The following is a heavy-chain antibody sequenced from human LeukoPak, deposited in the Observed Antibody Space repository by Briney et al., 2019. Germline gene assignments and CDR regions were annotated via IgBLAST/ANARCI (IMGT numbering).Heavy chain of an antibody. CDR2: INAGNGNT. CDR3: ARGVLREQQLGLDY. Sequence: GASVKISCKASGYTFTSYAIHWVRQAPGQRHEWMGWINAGNGNTQYSQKFQGRVTITRDTSASTAYMELSSLRSEDTAVYYCARGVLREQQLGLDYWGQGTLVTVSS. D-gene: IGHD6-13*01. V-gene: IGHV1-3*01. J-gene: IGHJ4*02. CDR1: GYTFTSYA.